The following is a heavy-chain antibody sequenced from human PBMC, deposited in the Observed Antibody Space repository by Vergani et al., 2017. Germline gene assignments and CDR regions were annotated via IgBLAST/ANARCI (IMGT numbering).Heavy chain of an antibody. CDR3: VRRPRCLWNFDL. CDR2: ISPDGRAK. J-gene: IGHJ2*01. CDR1: GFSLSRFW. V-gene: IGHV3-7*01. Sequence: EVQLVESGGGLVQPGGSLRLSCAASGFSLSRFWMSWVRQAPEKGLEWVAHISPDGRAKFYVDSVKGRFTISRDNTKNSLSLQMSCLRVDETAVYYCVRRPRCLWNFDLWCRGTLITVSS. D-gene: IGHD4/OR15-4a*01.